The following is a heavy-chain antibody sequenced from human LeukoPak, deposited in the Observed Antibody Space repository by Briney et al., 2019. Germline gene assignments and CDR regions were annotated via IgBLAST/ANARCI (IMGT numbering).Heavy chain of an antibody. CDR1: GGTFSSYA. Sequence: SVKVSCKASGGTFSSYAISWVRQAPGQGLEWMGGIIPIFGTANYAQKFQGRVTITADESTSTAYMELSSLRSEDTAVYYCARGRYNWNDAVLPFDYWGQGTLVTVSS. CDR2: IIPIFGTA. J-gene: IGHJ4*02. V-gene: IGHV1-69*13. D-gene: IGHD1-20*01. CDR3: ARGRYNWNDAVLPFDY.